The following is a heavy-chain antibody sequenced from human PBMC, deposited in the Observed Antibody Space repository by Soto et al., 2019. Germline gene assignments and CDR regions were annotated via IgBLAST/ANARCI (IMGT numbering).Heavy chain of an antibody. J-gene: IGHJ3*02. CDR2: IIPIFGTA. V-gene: IGHV1-69*13. CDR1: GGTFSSYA. D-gene: IGHD3-22*01. Sequence: ASVKVSCKASGGTFSSYAISWVRQAPGQGLEWMGGIIPIFGTANYAQKFQGRVTITADESTSTAYMELSSLRSEDTAVYYCASYIPDQEYYYDSSGYWWAFDIWGQGTMVTVSS. CDR3: ASYIPDQEYYYDSSGYWWAFDI.